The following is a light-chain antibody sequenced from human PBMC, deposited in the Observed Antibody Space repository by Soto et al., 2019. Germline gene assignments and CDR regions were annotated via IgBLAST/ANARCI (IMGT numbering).Light chain of an antibody. V-gene: IGKV1-39*01. CDR3: QQSYSTTWT. CDR1: QCISTY. Sequence: IQMSQFASSLCASVEDRVTITCRASQCISTYLNWSQQKPGKAPKLLIYAASSLQSGVPSRFSGSGSETDFTLTVSRLQPEDFATYSCQQSYSTTWTFGQGTKVDIK. J-gene: IGKJ1*01. CDR2: AAS.